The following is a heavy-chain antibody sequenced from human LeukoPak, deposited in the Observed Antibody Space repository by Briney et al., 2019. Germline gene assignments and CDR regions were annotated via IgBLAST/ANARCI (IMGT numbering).Heavy chain of an antibody. D-gene: IGHD6-6*01. J-gene: IGHJ4*02. V-gene: IGHV3-7*01. CDR1: GFTFSSYW. CDR2: IKEDGSQK. CDR3: ARRGGSSSRRSPVDY. Sequence: QPGGSLRLSCSASGFTFSSYWMTWVRQAPGKEPEWVANIKEDGSQKYYVDSVRGRFTISRDNAKNSLFLQMNSLRAEDTAVYYCARRGGSSSRRSPVDYWGQGTLVTVSS.